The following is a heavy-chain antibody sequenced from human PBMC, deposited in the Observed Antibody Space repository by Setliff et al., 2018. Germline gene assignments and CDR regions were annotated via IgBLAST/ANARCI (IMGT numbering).Heavy chain of an antibody. J-gene: IGHJ6*03. V-gene: IGHV3-21*06. CDR2: ISRDSLHI. D-gene: IGHD1-1*01. CDR1: GFTFSTYT. Sequence: GGSLRLSCAASGFTFSTYTMNWIRQAPGKGLEWVSSISRDSLHIYYADSLKGRFIISRDNAENSLYLQMDSLRAEDTAVYYCARGPWKHSAYYYYYYMDVWGKGTTVTVSS. CDR3: ARGPWKHSAYYYYYYMDV.